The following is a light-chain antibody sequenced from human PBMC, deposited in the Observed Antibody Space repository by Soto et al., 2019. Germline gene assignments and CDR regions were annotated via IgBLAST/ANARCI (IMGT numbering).Light chain of an antibody. Sequence: EIVMTQSPATLSVSPGERATLSCRASQSVSSNLAWYQQKLGQAPRLLIYGASTRATGIPARFSGSGSGTEFTLTISSLQPEDFAVYYGQQYNDWPPLYTFGQGTQLEIK. CDR2: GAS. CDR3: QQYNDWPPLYT. J-gene: IGKJ2*01. V-gene: IGKV3-15*01. CDR1: QSVSSN.